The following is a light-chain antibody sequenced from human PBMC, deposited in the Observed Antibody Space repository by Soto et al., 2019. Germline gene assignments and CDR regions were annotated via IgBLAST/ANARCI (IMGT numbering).Light chain of an antibody. CDR3: QQSYSTPIT. Sequence: DIQMTQSPSSLSASVGDRVTITCRTSQGINDYLNWYQMKPGKAPKLLIYAASSLQSGVPARFSGSGSGTDFTLTISSLQPEDFVTYYCQQSYSTPITFGQGTRLEIK. CDR1: QGINDY. J-gene: IGKJ5*01. V-gene: IGKV1-39*01. CDR2: AAS.